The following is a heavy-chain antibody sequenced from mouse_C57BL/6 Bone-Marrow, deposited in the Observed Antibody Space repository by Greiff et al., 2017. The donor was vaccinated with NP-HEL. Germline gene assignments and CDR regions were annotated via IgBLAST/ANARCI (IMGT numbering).Heavy chain of an antibody. CDR1: GFTFSDYG. CDR2: ISSGRSNI. V-gene: IGHV5-17*01. Sequence: EVKVEESGGGLVKPGGSLKLSCAASGFTFSDYGMHWVRQAPEKGLEWVAYISSGRSNIYYADTVKGRFTISRDNAKNTLFLQMTSLRSEDTAMYYCARITTVVAYYAMDYWGQGTSVTVSS. CDR3: ARITTVVAYYAMDY. J-gene: IGHJ4*01. D-gene: IGHD1-1*01.